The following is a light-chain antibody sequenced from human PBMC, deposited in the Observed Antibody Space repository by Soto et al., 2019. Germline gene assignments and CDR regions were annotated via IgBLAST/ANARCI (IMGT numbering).Light chain of an antibody. CDR2: NTN. V-gene: IGLV1-44*01. CDR1: SSNIGSKP. Sequence: QAVLTQPPSASGTPGQRVTISCSGSSSNIGSKPVNWYQQLPGAAPKLLIHNTNQRPSGVPDRFSGSKSGTSASLAISGLQSDDEAHYYCVAWDDSLNGLVFGGGTKLTVL. CDR3: VAWDDSLNGLV. J-gene: IGLJ2*01.